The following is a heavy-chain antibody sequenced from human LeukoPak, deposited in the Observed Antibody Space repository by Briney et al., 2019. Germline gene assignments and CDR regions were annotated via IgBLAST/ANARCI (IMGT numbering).Heavy chain of an antibody. CDR2: INSDGSST. Sequence: PGGSLRLSCAASGFTFSSYWMHWVRQAPGKGLVWVSRINSDGSSTSYADSVKGRFTISRDNAKNTLYLQMNSLRAEDTAVYYCARGDYDYGDYGYWYFDLWGCGTLVTVSS. J-gene: IGHJ2*01. CDR3: ARGDYDYGDYGYWYFDL. CDR1: GFTFSSYW. D-gene: IGHD4-17*01. V-gene: IGHV3-74*01.